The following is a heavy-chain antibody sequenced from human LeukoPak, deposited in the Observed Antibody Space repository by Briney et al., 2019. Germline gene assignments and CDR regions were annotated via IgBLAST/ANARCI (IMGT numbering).Heavy chain of an antibody. CDR1: GFSFSSFA. Sequence: GGSLRLSCAASGFSFSSFAMMWVRQAPGMGLELVSAILSGGDVFFYGDSVRGRFTISRDDSTNTLFLQMNNLRADDSAVYYCARDPNCNYVGSFEMWGPGTTVTVSS. CDR2: ILSGGDVF. CDR3: ARDPNCNYVGSFEM. V-gene: IGHV3-23*01. D-gene: IGHD1-7*01. J-gene: IGHJ3*02.